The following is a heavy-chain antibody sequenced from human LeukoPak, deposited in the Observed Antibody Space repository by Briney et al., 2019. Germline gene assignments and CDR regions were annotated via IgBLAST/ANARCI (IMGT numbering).Heavy chain of an antibody. CDR3: ARDRSGWDYYYYYYGMDV. V-gene: IGHV1-18*01. Sequence: GASVKVSCKASGYTLTSYGISWVRQAPGQGLEWMGWISAYNGNTNYAQKLQGRVTMTTDTSTSTAYMELRSLRSDDTAVYYCARDRSGWDYYYYYYGMDVWGQGTTVTVSS. CDR2: ISAYNGNT. J-gene: IGHJ6*02. D-gene: IGHD6-19*01. CDR1: GYTLTSYG.